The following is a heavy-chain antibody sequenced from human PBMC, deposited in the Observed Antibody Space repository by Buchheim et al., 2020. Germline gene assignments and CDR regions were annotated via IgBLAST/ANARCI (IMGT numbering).Heavy chain of an antibody. Sequence: EVQLLESGGGLVQPGGSLRLSCAASGFTFSSYAMSWVRQAPGKGLEWVSAISGSGGSTYYADSVKGRFTISSANSKNTLYLQMNSLRAEDTAVYYCAKDGCGGDCYSSGLDPWGQGTL. CDR2: ISGSGGST. J-gene: IGHJ5*02. CDR1: GFTFSSYA. D-gene: IGHD2-21*02. V-gene: IGHV3-23*01. CDR3: AKDGCGGDCYSSGLDP.